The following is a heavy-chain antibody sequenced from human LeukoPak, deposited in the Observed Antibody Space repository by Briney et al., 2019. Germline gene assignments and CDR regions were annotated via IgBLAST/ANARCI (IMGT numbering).Heavy chain of an antibody. V-gene: IGHV1-69*05. D-gene: IGHD1-7*01. CDR1: GGTFSSYA. CDR3: ARDYGYNWNYGGGGWFDP. Sequence: SVKVSCKASGGTFSSYAISWVRQAPGQGLEWMGRIIPIFGTANYAQKFQGRVTITTDESTSTAYMELSSLRSEGTAVYYSARDYGYNWNYGGGGWFDPWGQGTLVTVSS. J-gene: IGHJ5*02. CDR2: IIPIFGTA.